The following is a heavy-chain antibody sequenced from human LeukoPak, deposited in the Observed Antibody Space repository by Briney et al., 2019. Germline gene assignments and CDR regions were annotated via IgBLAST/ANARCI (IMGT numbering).Heavy chain of an antibody. V-gene: IGHV1-2*02. D-gene: IGHD2/OR15-2a*01. CDR3: ARGPSINNYFDY. J-gene: IGHJ4*02. CDR1: GYTFTDYY. Sequence: ASVKVSCEASGYTFTDYYRHWGRQAPGQGLEWMGWINPNSGGTNYAQKFQGRATMTRDTSISTAYMELSRLRSDDTAVYYCARGPSINNYFDYWGLGTLVTVSS. CDR2: INPNSGGT.